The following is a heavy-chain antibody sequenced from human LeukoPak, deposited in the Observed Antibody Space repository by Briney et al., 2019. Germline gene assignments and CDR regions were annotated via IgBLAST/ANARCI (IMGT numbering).Heavy chain of an antibody. D-gene: IGHD3-16*01. J-gene: IGHJ4*02. Sequence: GGSLRLSCAASGHTFGSHWMYWVRQAPGKGLVWVSRINNDGSSTIYADSVKGRFTISRDNAKNTLYLQMNSLRDDDTAVYYCVRDNGGEHLWGQGTLVTVSS. CDR1: GHTFGSHW. CDR2: INNDGSST. V-gene: IGHV3-74*01. CDR3: VRDNGGEHL.